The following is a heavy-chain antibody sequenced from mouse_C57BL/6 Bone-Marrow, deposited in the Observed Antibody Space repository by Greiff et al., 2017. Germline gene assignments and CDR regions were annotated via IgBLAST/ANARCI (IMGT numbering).Heavy chain of an antibody. Sequence: VKLVESGPGILQSSQTLSLTCSFSGFSLSTSGMGVSWIRQPSGKGLEWLAHIYWDDDKRYNPSLKSRLTISKDTSRNQVFLKITSVDTADTATYYCARSYIVTTRYYAMDYWGQGTSVTVSS. D-gene: IGHD2-5*01. CDR1: GFSLSTSGMG. V-gene: IGHV8-12*01. CDR2: IYWDDDK. CDR3: ARSYIVTTRYYAMDY. J-gene: IGHJ4*01.